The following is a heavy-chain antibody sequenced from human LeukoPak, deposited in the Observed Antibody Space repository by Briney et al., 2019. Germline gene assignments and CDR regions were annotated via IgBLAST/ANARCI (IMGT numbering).Heavy chain of an antibody. Sequence: PGGSLRLSCAASGFTFSSYSMNWVRQAPGKGLEWVSSISSSSSYIYYADSVKGRFTISRDNAKNSLYLQMNSLRAEDTAVYYCARQGLRYFDWLSPYYFDYWGQGTLVTVSS. CDR2: ISSSSSYI. CDR1: GFTFSSYS. CDR3: ARQGLRYFDWLSPYYFDY. J-gene: IGHJ4*02. V-gene: IGHV3-21*01. D-gene: IGHD3-9*01.